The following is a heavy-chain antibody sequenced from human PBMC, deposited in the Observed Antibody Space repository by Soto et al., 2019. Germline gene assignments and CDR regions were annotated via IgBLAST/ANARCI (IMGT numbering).Heavy chain of an antibody. D-gene: IGHD2-8*02. CDR1: GFTFSTYE. CDR2: ISGSGSTI. Sequence: EVQLVESGGGLVQPGGSLRLSCAASGFTFSTYEINWVRQAPGKGLEWVSYISGSGSTIYYTDSVKGRFTISRDNAHNSLYLQMNSLRVEDTAVYYCARYFFGDTGLRTGFDFWGQGTLVTVSS. V-gene: IGHV3-48*03. J-gene: IGHJ4*02. CDR3: ARYFFGDTGLRTGFDF.